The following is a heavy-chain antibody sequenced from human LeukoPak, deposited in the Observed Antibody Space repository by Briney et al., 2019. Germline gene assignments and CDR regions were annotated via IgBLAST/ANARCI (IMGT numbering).Heavy chain of an antibody. CDR1: VGSISTFY. CDR2: IYYSGST. V-gene: IGHV4-59*01. J-gene: IGHJ2*01. Sequence: PSGTLSLTCTVSVGSISTFYWSWIRQPPGKGLEWIGYIYYSGSTSYNPSLKSRVTISVDTSKNQFSLKLSSVTAADTAVYYCARSYGGYSYWYFDLWGRGTLVTVSS. D-gene: IGHD4-23*01. CDR3: ARSYGGYSYWYFDL.